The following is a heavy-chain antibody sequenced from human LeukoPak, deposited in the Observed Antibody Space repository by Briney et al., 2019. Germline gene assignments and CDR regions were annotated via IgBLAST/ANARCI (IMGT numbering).Heavy chain of an antibody. CDR1: GFTYSSYG. V-gene: IGHV3-30*18. J-gene: IGHJ4*02. Sequence: PGGSLRLSCAASGFTYSSYGMHWVRQGPGKGLEWVAVISYDGSNKYYADSVKGRFTISRDNSKNTLYLQMNSLRAEDTAVYYCAKGATRAVAGILDYWGQGTLVTVSS. D-gene: IGHD6-19*01. CDR3: AKGATRAVAGILDY. CDR2: ISYDGSNK.